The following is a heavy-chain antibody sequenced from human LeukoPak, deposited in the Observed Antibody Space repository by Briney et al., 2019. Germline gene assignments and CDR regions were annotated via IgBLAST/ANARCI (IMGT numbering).Heavy chain of an antibody. CDR1: GGTFSSYA. J-gene: IGHJ4*02. CDR2: IIPIVGTA. V-gene: IGHV1-69*13. D-gene: IGHD4-11*01. Sequence: SVKVSCKASGGTFSSYAISWVRQAPGQGLEWMGGIIPIVGTANYAQKFQGRVTITADESTSTAYMELSSLRSEDTAVYYCARVYSNYPLFDYWGQGTLVTVSS. CDR3: ARVYSNYPLFDY.